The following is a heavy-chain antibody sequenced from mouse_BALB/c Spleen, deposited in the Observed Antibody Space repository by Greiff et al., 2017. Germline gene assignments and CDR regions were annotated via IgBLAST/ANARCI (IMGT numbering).Heavy chain of an antibody. D-gene: IGHD2-13*01. Sequence: VHLVESGPGLVAPSQSLSITCTVSGFSLTSYGVHWVRQPPGKGLEWLGVIWAGGSTNYNSALMSRLSISKDNSKSQVFLKMNSLQTDDTAMYYCASYGDDWYFDVWGAGTTVTVSS. V-gene: IGHV2-9*02. CDR1: GFSLTSYG. J-gene: IGHJ1*01. CDR2: IWAGGST. CDR3: ASYGDDWYFDV.